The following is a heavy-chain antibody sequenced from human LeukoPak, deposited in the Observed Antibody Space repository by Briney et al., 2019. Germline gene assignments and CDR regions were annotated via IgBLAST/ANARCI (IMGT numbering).Heavy chain of an antibody. CDR1: GFTFGDYA. CDR2: IYSGGST. CDR3: ARDTWELQHH. D-gene: IGHD1-26*01. V-gene: IGHV3-66*02. Sequence: GGSLRLSCTASGFTFGDYAMSWVRQAPGKGLEWVSVIYSGGSTYYADSVKGRFTISRDNSKNTLYLQMNSLRAEDTAVYYCARDTWELQHHWGQGTLVTVSS. J-gene: IGHJ5*02.